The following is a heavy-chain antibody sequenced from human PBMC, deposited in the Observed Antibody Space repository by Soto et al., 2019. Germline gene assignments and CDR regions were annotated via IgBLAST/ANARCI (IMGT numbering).Heavy chain of an antibody. CDR1: GFTFSSYA. CDR2: ISGSGGST. CDR3: ANAITIFGAHFDF. Sequence: EVQLLESGGGLVQPGGSLRLSCAASGFTFSSYAMSWVRQAPGKGLEWVSAISGSGGSTYYADSVKGRFTISRDNSKNTLHRQMISLRAEDTAVYYCANAITIFGAHFDFWGQGTLVAVSS. J-gene: IGHJ4*02. V-gene: IGHV3-23*01. D-gene: IGHD3-3*01.